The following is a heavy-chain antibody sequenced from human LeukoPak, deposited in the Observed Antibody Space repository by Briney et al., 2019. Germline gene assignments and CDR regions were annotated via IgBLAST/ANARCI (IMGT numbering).Heavy chain of an antibody. Sequence: ASVKVSCKASGYTFTSYAMHWVRQAPGQRLEWMGWINAGNGNTKYSQEFQGRVTMTRDTSTSTVYMELSSLRSEDTAVYYCARDREFGITMVRGVIIKYWFDPWGQGTLVTVSS. CDR2: INAGNGNT. CDR3: ARDREFGITMVRGVIIKYWFDP. J-gene: IGHJ5*02. CDR1: GYTFTSYA. V-gene: IGHV1-3*03. D-gene: IGHD3-10*01.